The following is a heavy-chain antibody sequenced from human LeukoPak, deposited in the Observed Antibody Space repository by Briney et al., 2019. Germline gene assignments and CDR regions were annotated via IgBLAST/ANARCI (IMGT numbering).Heavy chain of an antibody. V-gene: IGHV4-39*01. J-gene: IGHJ2*01. CDR2: IYYSGST. CDR1: GGSISSSSYY. CDR3: ARHEIEFWGGDCSPLSSLDL. Sequence: SETLSLTCTVSGGSISSSSYYWGWIRQPPGKGLEWIGSIYYSGSTYYNPSLKSRVTISVDTSKNQFSLKLSSVTAADTAVYYWARHEIEFWGGDCSPLSSLDLGGGGPLSTVP. D-gene: IGHD2-21*02.